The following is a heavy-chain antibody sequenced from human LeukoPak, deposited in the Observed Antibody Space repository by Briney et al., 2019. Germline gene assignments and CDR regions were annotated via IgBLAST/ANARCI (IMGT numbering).Heavy chain of an antibody. Sequence: PGGSLRLSCAASGFTVSNNYMSWVRQAPGKGLEWVSVIYSGGSTYYADSVKGRFTISRDNSKNTLYVQMNSLRAEDTAVYYCARFFAPSGGASGWTWAIECWGQGTLVTVSS. CDR1: GFTVSNNY. CDR2: IYSGGST. D-gene: IGHD6-25*01. V-gene: IGHV3-53*01. J-gene: IGHJ4*02. CDR3: ARFFAPSGGASGWTWAIEC.